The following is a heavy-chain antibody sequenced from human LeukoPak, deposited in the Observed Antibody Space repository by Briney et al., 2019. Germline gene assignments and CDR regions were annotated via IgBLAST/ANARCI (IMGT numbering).Heavy chain of an antibody. D-gene: IGHD3-9*01. CDR3: ARSIGLTGGGVDV. CDR1: GFTFSDYN. V-gene: IGHV3-11*01. Sequence: GGSLRLSCAASGFTFSDYNMNWVRQAPGKGLEWVSYITKGGSTIHHADSVKGRFTISRDNAKKTLYLQMNSLRAEDTAVYYCARSIGLTGGGVDVWGQGTTVTVSS. J-gene: IGHJ6*02. CDR2: ITKGGSTI.